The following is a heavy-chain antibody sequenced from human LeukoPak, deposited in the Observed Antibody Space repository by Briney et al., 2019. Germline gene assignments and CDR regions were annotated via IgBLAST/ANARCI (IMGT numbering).Heavy chain of an antibody. CDR2: ISSSTTYK. Sequence: GGSLRLSCAASGFTFSSNSMNWVRQAPGTGLEWVSSISSSTTYKYYADSVRGRFTISRDNAKNSLYLQMNSLRAEDTAVYYCARAPDDKSGYYHFFYMDVWGRGTTVTVSS. J-gene: IGHJ6*03. D-gene: IGHD3-22*01. V-gene: IGHV3-21*01. CDR3: ARAPDDKSGYYHFFYMDV. CDR1: GFTFSSNS.